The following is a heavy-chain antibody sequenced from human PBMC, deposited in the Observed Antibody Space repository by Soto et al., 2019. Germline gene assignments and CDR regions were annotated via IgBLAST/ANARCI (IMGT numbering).Heavy chain of an antibody. CDR1: DXTFSNSS. J-gene: IGHJ5*02. D-gene: IGHD3-3*01. CDR3: VKGEVMIFGVGTFHR. Sequence: GSLRLCCSASDXTFSNSSIYWVRQAPGKGLEYVATITSYGGTTYYADSVNGRFTISRYNSKNILYRQMSSLIPYDTAVYYCVKGEVMIFGVGTFHRWGQGTLVTVSS. CDR2: ITSYGGTT. V-gene: IGHV3-64D*06.